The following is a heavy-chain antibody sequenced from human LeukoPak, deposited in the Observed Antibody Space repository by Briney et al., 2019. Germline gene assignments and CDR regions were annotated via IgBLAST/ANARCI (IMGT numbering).Heavy chain of an antibody. CDR3: ARQQGILTGIDY. D-gene: IGHD3-9*01. CDR2: IYYSGST. V-gene: IGHV4-34*01. CDR1: GGSFSGYY. Sequence: SETLSLTCAVYGGSFSGYYWSWIRQPPGKGLEWIGSIYYSGSTYYNPSLKSRVTISVDTSKNQFSLKLSSVTAADTAVYYCARQQGILTGIDYWGQGTLVTVSS. J-gene: IGHJ4*02.